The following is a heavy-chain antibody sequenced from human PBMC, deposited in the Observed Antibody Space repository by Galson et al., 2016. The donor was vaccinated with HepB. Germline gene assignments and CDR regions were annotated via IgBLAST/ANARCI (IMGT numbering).Heavy chain of an antibody. CDR3: ATRIVTANKNYGLEI. Sequence: ETLSLTCTVSGGSISSTGHYWGWIRQPPGEALEGIGNFYYSGSTSYNPSLKSRVTISVDMSKDQFSLKLTSVTAADTAVYYCATRIVTANKNYGLEIWGQGTTVIVSS. J-gene: IGHJ6*02. D-gene: IGHD2-21*02. CDR1: GGSISSTGHY. V-gene: IGHV4-39*01. CDR2: FYYSGST.